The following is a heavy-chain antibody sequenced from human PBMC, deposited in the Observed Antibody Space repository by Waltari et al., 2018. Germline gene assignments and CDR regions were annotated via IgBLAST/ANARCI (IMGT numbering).Heavy chain of an antibody. CDR3: ARDQGYYGSGSYYNPPDGMEV. Sequence: EVQLVESGGGLVKPGGSLRLSCAASGFTFSSYSMNWVRQAPGKGLEWVSSISISSSYIYYADSVKGRFTISRDNAKNSLYLQMNSLRAEDTAVYYCARDQGYYGSGSYYNPPDGMEVWGQGTTVTVSS. CDR1: GFTFSSYS. V-gene: IGHV3-21*01. D-gene: IGHD3-10*01. CDR2: ISISSSYI. J-gene: IGHJ6*02.